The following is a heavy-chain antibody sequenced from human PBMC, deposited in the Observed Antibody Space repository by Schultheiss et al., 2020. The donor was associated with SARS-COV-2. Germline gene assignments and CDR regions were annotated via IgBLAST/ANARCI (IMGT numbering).Heavy chain of an antibody. D-gene: IGHD2-8*02. CDR1: GVALSTSGMR. V-gene: IGHV2-5*08. CDR3: ARILAAGAFDI. J-gene: IGHJ3*02. Sequence: SGPTLVKPTETLTLTCTLSGVALSTSGMRVSWIRQPPGKALEWLALIYWDDDKRYSPSLKSRLTISKDTSKNQVVLTMTNMDPVDTATYYCARILAAGAFDIWGQGTMVTVSS. CDR2: IYWDDDK.